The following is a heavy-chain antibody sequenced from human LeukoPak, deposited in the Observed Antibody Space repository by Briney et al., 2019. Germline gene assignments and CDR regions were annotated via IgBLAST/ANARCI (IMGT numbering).Heavy chain of an antibody. D-gene: IGHD3-22*01. Sequence: RGASVKVSCKASGGTFSSYAISWVRQAPGQGLEWMGGIIPIFGTANYAQKFQGRVTITADESTSTAYMELSSLRSEDTAVYYCARGGYYDSSGYPPYYYYYYMDVWGKGTTVTVSS. CDR2: IIPIFGTA. CDR3: ARGGYYDSSGYPPYYYYYYMDV. J-gene: IGHJ6*03. CDR1: GGTFSSYA. V-gene: IGHV1-69*13.